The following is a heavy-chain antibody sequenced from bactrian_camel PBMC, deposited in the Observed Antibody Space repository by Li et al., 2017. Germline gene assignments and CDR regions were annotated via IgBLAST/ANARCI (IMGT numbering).Heavy chain of an antibody. J-gene: IGHJ4*01. V-gene: IGHV3S1*01. CDR1: GYVFSGYY. CDR2: ISTGGTTT. Sequence: VQLVESGGDSVQTGGSLKLSCKASGYVFSGYYMAWFRQTPGKEREGVAVISTGGTTTYYADSVKGRFTISRDNAKETLYLQMNSLKIEDTAVYYCALGSSRQATMTARGKGTQVTVS. D-gene: IGHD3*01.